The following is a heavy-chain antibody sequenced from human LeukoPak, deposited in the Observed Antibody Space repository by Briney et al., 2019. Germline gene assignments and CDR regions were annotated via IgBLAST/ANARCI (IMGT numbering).Heavy chain of an antibody. CDR3: AKGQTAAVAPST. CDR1: GFTFSSYA. CDR2: ISGSGGST. D-gene: IGHD6-19*01. J-gene: IGHJ4*02. Sequence: PGESLRLSCAASGFTFSSYAMSWVRQAPGKGLEWVSAISGSGGSTYYADSVKGRFTISRDNSKNTLYLQMNSLRAEDTAVYYCAKGQTAAVAPSTWGQGTLVTVSS. V-gene: IGHV3-23*01.